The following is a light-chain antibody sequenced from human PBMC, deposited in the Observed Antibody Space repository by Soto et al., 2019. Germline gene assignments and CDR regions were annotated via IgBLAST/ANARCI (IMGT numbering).Light chain of an antibody. CDR1: SSDVGSYDL. CDR3: CAYAGNTIFYV. Sequence: QSVLTQPASVSGSPGQSITISCTGTSSDVGSYDLVSWYQQYPGKAPKLLIFEVTKRPSGVSDRFSGSKSGNTASLTISGLLAEDEAVYYCCAYAGNTIFYVFGTGTKVTV. J-gene: IGLJ1*01. V-gene: IGLV2-23*02. CDR2: EVT.